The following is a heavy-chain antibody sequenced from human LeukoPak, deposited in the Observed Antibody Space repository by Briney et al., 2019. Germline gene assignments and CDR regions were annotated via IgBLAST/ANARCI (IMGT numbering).Heavy chain of an antibody. CDR1: GFSLSDYP. Sequence: GGSLRLSCGASGFSLSDYPMTWVRQSPGRGLEWVSTIGGSDDTYYADSVKGRFTISRDTSKNTLYLQIHSLGAEDTAVYYCARSRVVDRRGYFDFWGQGTLVTASS. CDR2: IGGSDDT. D-gene: IGHD2-15*01. V-gene: IGHV3-23*01. J-gene: IGHJ4*02. CDR3: ARSRVVDRRGYFDF.